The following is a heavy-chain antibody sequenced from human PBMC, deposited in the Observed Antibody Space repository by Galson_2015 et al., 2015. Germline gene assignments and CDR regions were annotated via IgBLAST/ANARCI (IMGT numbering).Heavy chain of an antibody. Sequence: SLRLSCAASGFTFSSYEMNWVRQAPGKGLEWVSYISGSGSTIYYADSVKGRFTISRDNAKNSLSLQMNSLRVEDTAVYYCARDPLTEHRDGGGNDWFDPWGQGTLVTVSS. CDR3: ARDPLTEHRDGGGNDWFDP. D-gene: IGHD3-9*01. V-gene: IGHV3-48*03. CDR2: ISGSGSTI. CDR1: GFTFSSYE. J-gene: IGHJ5*02.